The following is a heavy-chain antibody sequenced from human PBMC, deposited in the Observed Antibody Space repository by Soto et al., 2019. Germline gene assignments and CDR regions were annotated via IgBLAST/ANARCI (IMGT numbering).Heavy chain of an antibody. J-gene: IGHJ4*02. CDR1: GGTFSSYR. D-gene: IGHD6-13*01. V-gene: IGHV1-69*01. Sequence: QVQLVQSGAEVKKPGSSVKVSCKASGGTFSSYRINWVRQAPGQGLEWVGGIVPIYRTADYAQKFQGRVTITADESARTVYMELLSLKSRDTAVYYCARDSGAKLSSSWGQGTLVTVSS. CDR3: ARDSGAKLSSS. CDR2: IVPIYRTA.